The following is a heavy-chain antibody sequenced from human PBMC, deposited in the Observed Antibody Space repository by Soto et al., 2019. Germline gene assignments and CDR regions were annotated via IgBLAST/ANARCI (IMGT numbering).Heavy chain of an antibody. Sequence: GGSLRLSCAASVFTFSSYEMNWVRQAPGKGREWVSYISSSGSTIYYADSVKGRFTISRDNAKNSLYLQMNGLRAEDTAVYYCARVRIVVVTTYPGDYYGMDVWGQGTTVTVSS. CDR2: ISSSGSTI. CDR3: ARVRIVVVTTYPGDYYGMDV. D-gene: IGHD2-21*02. V-gene: IGHV3-48*03. J-gene: IGHJ6*02. CDR1: VFTFSSYE.